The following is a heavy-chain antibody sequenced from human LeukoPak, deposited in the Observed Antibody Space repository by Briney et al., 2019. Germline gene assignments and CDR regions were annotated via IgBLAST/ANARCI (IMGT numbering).Heavy chain of an antibody. CDR1: GGTFSTYA. Sequence: SVKVSCMASGGTFSTYAISWVRQAPGQGLEWMGGIIPIFGKANYAQKFQGRVTITPDESTSTAYMELSSLRFEDTAVYYCARWAARSAAFDIWGQGTMVTVSS. CDR3: ARWAARSAAFDI. V-gene: IGHV1-69*01. J-gene: IGHJ3*02. CDR2: IIPIFGKA. D-gene: IGHD1-26*01.